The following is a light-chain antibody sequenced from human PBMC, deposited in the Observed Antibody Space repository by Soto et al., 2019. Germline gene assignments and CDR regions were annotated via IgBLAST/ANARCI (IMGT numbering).Light chain of an antibody. CDR2: GAS. J-gene: IGKJ5*01. CDR3: QQYGSSLIT. V-gene: IGKV3-20*01. CDR1: QSVSSSY. Sequence: EIVFTQSPGPPSFSPGERAPLSRRASQSVSSSYLAWYQQKPGQAPRLLIYGASSRATGIPDRFSGSGSGTDFTLTISRLEPEDFAVYYCQQYGSSLITFGQGTRLEIK.